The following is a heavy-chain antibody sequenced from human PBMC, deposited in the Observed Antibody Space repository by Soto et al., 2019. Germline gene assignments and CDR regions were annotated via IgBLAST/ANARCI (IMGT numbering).Heavy chain of an antibody. Sequence: GGLQRLSCAASGLNCGNYGVRWVRQATGKGLEWVAVISDDGVSKYYADSVQGRFTISRDNSESVVLLQMNSLRPDDTALSFCVGAYDFVWGTFYVLDFWGQGTQVPGSP. CDR3: VGAYDFVWGTFYVLDF. D-gene: IGHD3-16*01. V-gene: IGHV3-30*03. CDR1: GLNCGNYG. J-gene: IGHJ1*01. CDR2: ISDDGVSK.